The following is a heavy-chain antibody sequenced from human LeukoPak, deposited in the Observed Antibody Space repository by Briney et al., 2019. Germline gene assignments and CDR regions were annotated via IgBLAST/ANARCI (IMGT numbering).Heavy chain of an antibody. D-gene: IGHD2-15*01. CDR1: GGTFSSYA. CDR2: IIPILGIA. J-gene: IGHJ2*01. CDR3: ASPAKGYCSGGSCYRWYFDL. V-gene: IGHV1-69*10. Sequence: SVKVSCKASGGTFSSYAISWVRQAPGQGLEWSGWIIPILGIANYAQKFQGRVTITADKSTSTAYMELSSLRSEDTAVYYCASPAKGYCSGGSCYRWYFDLWGRGTLVTVSS.